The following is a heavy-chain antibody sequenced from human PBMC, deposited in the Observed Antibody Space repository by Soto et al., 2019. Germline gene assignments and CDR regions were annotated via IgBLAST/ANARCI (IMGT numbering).Heavy chain of an antibody. CDR3: AIGVPGPYGFVL. J-gene: IGHJ3*01. D-gene: IGHD1-1*01. CDR2: VRYDGGST. Sequence: EVQLVESGGGLVQPGGSLRLSCAASGFTFSSYWMHWVRQVPGKGLVWVSRVRYDGGSTNYADSVKGRFTISRDNAKNTVYLHTNSLTSDDRAVFYCAIGVPGPYGFVLWGPATIVTVSS. V-gene: IGHV3-74*01. CDR1: GFTFSSYW.